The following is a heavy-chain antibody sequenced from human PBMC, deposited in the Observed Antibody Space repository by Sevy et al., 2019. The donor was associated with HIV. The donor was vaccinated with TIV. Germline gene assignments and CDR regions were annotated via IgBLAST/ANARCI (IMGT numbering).Heavy chain of an antibody. CDR3: TRRGSSWYGFDY. J-gene: IGHJ4*02. D-gene: IGHD6-13*01. Sequence: GGSLRLSCAASGFTFSGSAMHWVRQASGKGLEWVGRIRSKANSYATAYAASVKGRFTISRDESKNTAYLQMNSLKTEDTAVYYCTRRGSSWYGFDYWGQGTLVTVSS. CDR1: GFTFSGSA. CDR2: IRSKANSYAT. V-gene: IGHV3-73*01.